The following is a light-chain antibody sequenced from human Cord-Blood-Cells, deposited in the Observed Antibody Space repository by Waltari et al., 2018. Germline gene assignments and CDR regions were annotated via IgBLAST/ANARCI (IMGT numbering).Light chain of an antibody. V-gene: IGLV2-14*01. CDR1: SSDVGGYNY. CDR3: SSYTSSSTVV. J-gene: IGLJ2*01. Sequence: QSALTQPASVSGSPGQSITISCTGTSSDVGGYNYVSWYQQHPGKAPKLMLYEVSSRPSGVSNRFSGSKSGKTASLTISGLQAEDEADYYCSSYTSSSTVVFGGGTKLTVL. CDR2: EVS.